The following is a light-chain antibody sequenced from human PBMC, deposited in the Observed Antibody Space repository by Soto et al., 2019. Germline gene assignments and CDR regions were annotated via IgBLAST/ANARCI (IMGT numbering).Light chain of an antibody. J-gene: IGLJ3*02. V-gene: IGLV1-47*01. CDR1: GSNIGTTD. Sequence: QSVLTQPPSASGTPGQRVTISCSGSGSNIGTTDVYWLQLLPGTATNLLVHGDDKRPSGVPDRFSDSKSGTSASLAISGLRPEDEADYYCERWHDSLRLRVFGGGTKLTVL. CDR2: GDD. CDR3: ERWHDSLRLRV.